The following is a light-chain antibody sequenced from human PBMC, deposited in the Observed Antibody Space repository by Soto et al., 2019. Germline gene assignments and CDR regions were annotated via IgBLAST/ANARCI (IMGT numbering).Light chain of an antibody. V-gene: IGKV3-11*01. CDR2: DAS. CDR3: QQRSNWPPDT. J-gene: IGKJ1*01. Sequence: EIVMTQSPATLSVSPVERATLSCRASQSVSSYLAWYQQKPGQAPRLLIYDASNRATGIPARFSGSGSGTDFTLTISSLEPEDFEVYYCQQRSNWPPDTFGQGTKVDI. CDR1: QSVSSY.